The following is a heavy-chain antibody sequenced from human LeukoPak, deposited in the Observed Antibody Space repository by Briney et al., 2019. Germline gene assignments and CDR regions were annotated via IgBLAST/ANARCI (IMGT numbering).Heavy chain of an antibody. CDR3: ARQALHDICGYFDY. D-gene: IGHD3-22*01. CDR2: VYYSGGT. J-gene: IGHJ4*02. CDR1: GVSISSSVYY. V-gene: IGHV4-39*01. Sequence: PSETLSLTCSVSGVSISSSVYYWAWIRQPPGKGLEWIGTVYYSGGTYYNSSLKSRLTISVDTSKNHFSLTLSSVTAADTAVYYCARQALHDICGYFDYWGQGSLVTVSS.